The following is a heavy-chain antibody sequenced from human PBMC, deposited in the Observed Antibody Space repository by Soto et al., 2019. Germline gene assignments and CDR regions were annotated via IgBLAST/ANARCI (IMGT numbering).Heavy chain of an antibody. CDR3: AKASVSCWYDGDFDY. D-gene: IGHD6-19*01. Sequence: EVQLLESGGGLVQPGGSLRLSCAASGFTFSSYAMSWVRQAPGKGLEWVSAISGSGGSTYYADSVKGRFTISRDNSKNSLYLQMNSLSAEDTAVYYCAKASVSCWYDGDFDYWGQGTLVTVSS. CDR1: GFTFSSYA. CDR2: ISGSGGST. V-gene: IGHV3-23*01. J-gene: IGHJ4*02.